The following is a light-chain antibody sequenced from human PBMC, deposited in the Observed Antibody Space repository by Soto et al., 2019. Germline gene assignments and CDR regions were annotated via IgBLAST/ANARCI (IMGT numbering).Light chain of an antibody. CDR2: DAS. CDR1: QSISSW. Sequence: DIQMTQSPSTLSASVGDRVTITCRASQSISSWSAWYQQKPGKAPKVLIYDASSLESGVPSRFSGSGSGTEFTRTISSLQTDDFATYYCQQYNSYSSFTFGQGTKLEIK. J-gene: IGKJ2*01. CDR3: QQYNSYSSFT. V-gene: IGKV1-5*01.